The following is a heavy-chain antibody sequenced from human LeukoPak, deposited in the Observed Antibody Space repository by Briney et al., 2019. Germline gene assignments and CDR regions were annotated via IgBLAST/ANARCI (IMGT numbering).Heavy chain of an antibody. Sequence: SETLSLTCTVSGGSVSSGFYYWGWIRQPPGKGLEWIGSIYYSGGTYYNPSLKSRVTISVDTSKNQFSLKLSSVTAADTAVYYCVRSESTASIFWGQGILVTVSS. D-gene: IGHD5-18*01. CDR2: IYYSGGT. J-gene: IGHJ4*02. CDR1: GGSVSSGFYY. CDR3: VRSESTASIF. V-gene: IGHV4-39*01.